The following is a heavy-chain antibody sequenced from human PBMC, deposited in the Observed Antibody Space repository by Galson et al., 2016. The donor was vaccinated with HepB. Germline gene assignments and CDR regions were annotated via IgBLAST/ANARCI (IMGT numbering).Heavy chain of an antibody. Sequence: SLRLSCAASGFTFSNYWLSWVRQAPGKGLEWVANIKQDGSEKYYVDSVKGRFTISRDNAKNSLYLQMDSLRADDTAVYYCTRSPACGDTRGYWGRGTLVTVSS. J-gene: IGHJ4*02. D-gene: IGHD4-17*01. CDR2: IKQDGSEK. V-gene: IGHV3-7*03. CDR3: TRSPACGDTRGY. CDR1: GFTFSNYW.